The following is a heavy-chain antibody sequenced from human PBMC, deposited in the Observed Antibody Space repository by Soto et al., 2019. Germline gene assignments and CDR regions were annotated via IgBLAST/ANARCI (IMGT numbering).Heavy chain of an antibody. CDR2: IKSKTDGGTT. CDR3: TTGIYGDYVKDY. D-gene: IGHD4-17*01. CDR1: GFTFSNAW. V-gene: IGHV3-15*01. Sequence: GGSLRLSSAASGFTFSNAWMSWVRQAPGKGLEWVGRIKSKTDGGTTDYAAPVKGRFTISRDDSKNTLYLQMNSLKTEDTAVYYCTTGIYGDYVKDYWGQGTLVTVSA. J-gene: IGHJ4*02.